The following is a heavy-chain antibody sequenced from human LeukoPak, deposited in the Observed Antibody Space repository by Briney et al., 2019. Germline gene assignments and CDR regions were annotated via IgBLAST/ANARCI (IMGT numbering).Heavy chain of an antibody. CDR1: GYTFTSYG. D-gene: IGHD3-3*01. CDR3: ARVDPSYYDFWSGYYRPRQPFDY. V-gene: IGHV1-18*01. CDR2: ISAYNGST. J-gene: IGHJ4*02. Sequence: GASVKVSCTASGYTFTSYGISWVRQAPGQGLEWMGWISAYNGSTNYAQKLQGRVTMTTDTSTSTAYMELRSLRSDDTAVYYCARVDPSYYDFWSGYYRPRQPFDYWGQGTLVTVSS.